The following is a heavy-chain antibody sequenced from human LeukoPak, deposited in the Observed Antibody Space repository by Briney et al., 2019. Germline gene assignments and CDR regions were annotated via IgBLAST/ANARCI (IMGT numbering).Heavy chain of an antibody. Sequence: GGSLRLSCAASGFTFSTYSMNWVRQAPGKGLEWVSSISSTSSYIYYADSVKGRFTISRDNAQKSLYLQMDSLRAEDTAVYYCARVGYSSGWYFDYWGQGTLVTVSS. CDR2: ISSTSSYI. J-gene: IGHJ4*02. CDR3: ARVGYSSGWYFDY. CDR1: GFTFSTYS. V-gene: IGHV3-21*01. D-gene: IGHD6-19*01.